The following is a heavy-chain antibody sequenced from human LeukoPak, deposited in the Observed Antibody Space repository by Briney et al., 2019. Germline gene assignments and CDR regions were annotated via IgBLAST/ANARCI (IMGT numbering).Heavy chain of an antibody. CDR2: MKQDGSEK. Sequence: GGSLRPSCAASGFTFSNYWMSWVRQAPGKGLEWVANMKQDGSEKYYVDSVKGRFTISRDNAKNSLYLQMNSLRAEDTAVYYCARNGGSRGSNYYYGLDVWGQGITVTISS. J-gene: IGHJ6*02. V-gene: IGHV3-7*01. CDR3: ARNGGSRGSNYYYGLDV. CDR1: GFTFSNYW. D-gene: IGHD3-10*01.